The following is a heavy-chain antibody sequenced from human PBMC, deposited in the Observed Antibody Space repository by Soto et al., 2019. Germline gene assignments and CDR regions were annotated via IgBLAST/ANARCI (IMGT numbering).Heavy chain of an antibody. D-gene: IGHD6-13*01. V-gene: IGHV4-34*01. Sequence: PSETLSLTCAVYGGSFSGYYWSWIRQPPGKGLEWIGEINHSGSTNYNPSLKSRVTISVDTSKNQFSLKLSSVTAADTAVYYCAREGSSSWYGIIDYWGQGTLVTVSS. CDR3: AREGSSSWYGIIDY. CDR1: GGSFSGYY. J-gene: IGHJ4*02. CDR2: INHSGST.